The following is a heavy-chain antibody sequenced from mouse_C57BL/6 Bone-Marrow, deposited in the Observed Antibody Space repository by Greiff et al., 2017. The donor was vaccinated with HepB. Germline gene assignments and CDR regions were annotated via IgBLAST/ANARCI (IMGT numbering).Heavy chain of an antibody. J-gene: IGHJ3*01. CDR2: IHPNSGST. D-gene: IGHD1-1*01. Sequence: VQLLQPGAELVKPGASVKLSCKASGYTFTSYWMHWVKQRPGQGLEWIGMIHPNSGSTNYNEKFKSKATLTVDKSSSTAYMQLSSLTSEDSAVYYCARQALITTAAYWGQGTLVTVSA. V-gene: IGHV1-64*01. CDR1: GYTFTSYW. CDR3: ARQALITTAAY.